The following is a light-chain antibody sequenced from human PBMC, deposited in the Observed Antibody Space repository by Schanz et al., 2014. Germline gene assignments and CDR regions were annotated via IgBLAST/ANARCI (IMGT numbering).Light chain of an antibody. V-gene: IGLV2-14*03. CDR1: GSDIGGYNF. Sequence: AAVSGSPGQSITISCTGSGSDIGGYNFVSWYQQHPGKAPKVILYYVSDRPSGISSRFSGSKSGNTASLTISGLQAEDEADYYCSSYSNSGTFWVLGGGTKLTVL. J-gene: IGLJ3*02. CDR2: YVS. CDR3: SSYSNSGTFWV.